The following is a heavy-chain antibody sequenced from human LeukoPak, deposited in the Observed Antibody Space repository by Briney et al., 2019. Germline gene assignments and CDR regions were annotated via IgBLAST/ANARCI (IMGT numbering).Heavy chain of an antibody. V-gene: IGHV3-43*02. CDR1: GFTFDDYA. D-gene: IGHD3-22*01. CDR3: AKDFLFTYYYDSSGYFDY. Sequence: GGSLRLSCAASGFTFDDYAMHWVRQAPGKGLEWVSLISGDGGSTYYAYSVKGRFTISRDNSKNSLYLQMNSLRTEDTALYYCAKDFLFTYYYDSSGYFDYWGQGTLVTVSS. J-gene: IGHJ4*02. CDR2: ISGDGGST.